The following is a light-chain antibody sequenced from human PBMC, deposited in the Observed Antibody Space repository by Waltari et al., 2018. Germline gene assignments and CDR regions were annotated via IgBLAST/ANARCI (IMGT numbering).Light chain of an antibody. Sequence: DIVMTQSPDSLAVSLGERATINCKSSQSVLSSFNSLNYLGWYQPRPGQPPKLLIYWASTRESGVPDRFSGSGSGTDFTLTISSLQAEDVAVYYCQQYLSIPITFGQGTRLEIK. J-gene: IGKJ5*01. CDR3: QQYLSIPIT. CDR2: WAS. CDR1: QSVLSSFNSLNY. V-gene: IGKV4-1*01.